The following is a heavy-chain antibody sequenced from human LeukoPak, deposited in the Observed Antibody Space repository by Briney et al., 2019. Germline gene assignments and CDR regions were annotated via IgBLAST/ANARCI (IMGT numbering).Heavy chain of an antibody. CDR2: VYYIGTT. CDR3: ARDRGIASALDV. CDR1: GGSTTSHY. V-gene: IGHV4-59*11. J-gene: IGHJ6*04. Sequence: SETLSLTCTVSGGSTTSHYWSWIRQPPGKGLEWIGFVYYIGTTRYNPSLKSRVTMSVDTTRNQFSLNLNSVTAADTAVYFCARDRGIASALDVWGKGTTVTVSS. D-gene: IGHD6-13*01.